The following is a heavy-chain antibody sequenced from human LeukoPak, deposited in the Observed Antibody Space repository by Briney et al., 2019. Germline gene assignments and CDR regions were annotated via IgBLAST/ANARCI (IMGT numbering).Heavy chain of an antibody. CDR1: GGSISSGGYY. J-gene: IGHJ3*02. V-gene: IGHV4-31*03. D-gene: IGHD4-23*01. Sequence: RPSETLSLTCTVSGGSISSGGYYWSWIRQHPGKGLEWIGYIYYSGSTYYHPSLKSRVTISVDTSKNQFSLKLSSVTAADTAVYYCARDPGTTVVSPGAFDIWGQGTMVTVSS. CDR2: IYYSGST. CDR3: ARDPGTTVVSPGAFDI.